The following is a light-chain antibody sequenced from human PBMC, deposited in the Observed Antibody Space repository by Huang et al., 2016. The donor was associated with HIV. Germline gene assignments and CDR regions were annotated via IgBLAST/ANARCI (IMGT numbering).Light chain of an antibody. CDR2: GAS. CDR1: QNVSSD. Sequence: VMTQSPVTLSVSPGERATLSCRASQNVSSDLAWYQQRPGHPPRRLMYGASTRATGLPARFSGSGSGTEFTLTISSLQSEDFAVYYCQQYNKWPLFTFGPGTKVDIK. CDR3: QQYNKWPLFT. V-gene: IGKV3-15*01. J-gene: IGKJ3*01.